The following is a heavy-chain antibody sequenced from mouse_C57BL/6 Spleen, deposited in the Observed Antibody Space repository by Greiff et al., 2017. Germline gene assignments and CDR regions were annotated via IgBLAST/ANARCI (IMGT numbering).Heavy chain of an antibody. Sequence: VQLQQPGAELVKPGASVKMSCKASGYTFTSYWITWLKQRPGQGLEWIGDIYPGSGSTNYNEKFKSKATLTVATASSTAYMQLSSLTSEDSAVYYCARSGGNYWFASWGQVTLVTVSA. CDR1: GYTFTSYW. CDR3: ARSGGNYWFAS. J-gene: IGHJ3*01. D-gene: IGHD2-1*01. CDR2: IYPGSGST. V-gene: IGHV1-55*01.